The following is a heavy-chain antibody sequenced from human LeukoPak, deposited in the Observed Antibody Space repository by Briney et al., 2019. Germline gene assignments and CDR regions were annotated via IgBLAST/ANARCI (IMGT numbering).Heavy chain of an antibody. Sequence: SVKVSCRASGGTFSSYAISWVRQAPGQGLEWMAGIIPIFGTANYAQKFQGRVTITADESTSTAYMELSSLRSEDTAVYYCASTPYCSSTSCSKRDYYGMDVWGKGTTVTVSS. CDR2: IIPIFGTA. J-gene: IGHJ6*04. CDR1: GGTFSSYA. CDR3: ASTPYCSSTSCSKRDYYGMDV. V-gene: IGHV1-69*01. D-gene: IGHD2-2*01.